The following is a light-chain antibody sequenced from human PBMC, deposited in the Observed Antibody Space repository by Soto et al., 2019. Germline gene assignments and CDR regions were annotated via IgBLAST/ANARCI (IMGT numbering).Light chain of an antibody. CDR3: QQSYRTPYT. CDR2: AAS. V-gene: IGKV1-39*01. J-gene: IGKJ2*01. CDR1: QSSSNY. Sequence: DIQMTQSPSSLSASVGDRVTITCRASQSSSNYLNWYQQKPGKAPKLLIYAASSLQSGVPSRFSGSGSGTDFTLTISSLQPEDFATYYCQQSYRTPYTFGQGTKLESK.